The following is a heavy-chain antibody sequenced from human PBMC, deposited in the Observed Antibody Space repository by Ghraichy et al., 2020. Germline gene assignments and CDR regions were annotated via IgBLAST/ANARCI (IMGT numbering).Heavy chain of an antibody. J-gene: IGHJ4*02. D-gene: IGHD6-19*01. Sequence: SETLSLTCTVSGGSLSSKSYYRTWIRQTPGKGLEWVGSVWYDGSSYYNPSLKDRVTISVDTSKNQFSLKIKSVTAADTAVYYCARAVSGAASYPDYWGRGSLVTVSS. CDR3: ARAVSGAASYPDY. V-gene: IGHV4-39*01. CDR2: VWYDGSS. CDR1: GGSLSSKSYY.